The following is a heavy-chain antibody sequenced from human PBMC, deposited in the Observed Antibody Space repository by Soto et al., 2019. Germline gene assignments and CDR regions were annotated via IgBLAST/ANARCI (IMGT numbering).Heavy chain of an antibody. CDR1: GGSISSGGYY. J-gene: IGHJ2*01. CDR2: IYYGGST. D-gene: IGHD4-17*01. Sequence: QVQLQESGPGLVKPSQTLSLTCTVSGGSISSGGYYWSWIRQHPGKGLEWIGYIYYGGSTYYNPSLKRRVTMXXDXPXXQLSLTLSSETAADRAVDYCAGDGGRGDLNWYFDLWGRGTLVTVSS. CDR3: AGDGGRGDLNWYFDL. V-gene: IGHV4-31*03.